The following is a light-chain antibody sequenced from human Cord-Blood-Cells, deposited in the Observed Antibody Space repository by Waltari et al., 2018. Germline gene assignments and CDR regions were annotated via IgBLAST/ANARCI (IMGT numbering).Light chain of an antibody. J-gene: IGKJ2*02. CDR1: QSISSY. Sequence: DIQLTQSPSPLSASVGDRVTITCRASQSISSYLHWYQQKPGKAPKLLIYAASSLQSGVPSRFSGSGSGTDFTRTISSLQPEDFATYYCQQSYSTPRTFGQGTKLEIK. CDR2: AAS. V-gene: IGKV1-39*01. CDR3: QQSYSTPRT.